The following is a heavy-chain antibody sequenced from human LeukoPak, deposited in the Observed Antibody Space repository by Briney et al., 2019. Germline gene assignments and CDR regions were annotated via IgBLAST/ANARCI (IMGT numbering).Heavy chain of an antibody. J-gene: IGHJ6*03. CDR1: GGSFSGYY. CDR3: ARTYYDFWRSPYYYYYYYMDV. CDR2: INHSGST. V-gene: IGHV4-34*01. Sequence: PSETLSLTCAVYGGSFSGYYWSWIRQPPGKGLEWIGEINHSGSTNYNPSLKSRVTISLDTSKNQFSLKLSSVTAADTAVYCCARTYYDFWRSPYYYYYYYMDVWGKGTTVTVSS. D-gene: IGHD3-3*01.